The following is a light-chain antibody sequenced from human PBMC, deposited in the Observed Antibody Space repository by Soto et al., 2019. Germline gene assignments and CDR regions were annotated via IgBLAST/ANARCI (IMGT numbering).Light chain of an antibody. CDR1: QGISSY. Sequence: IQLTQSPSSLSASVGDRVTITCRASQGISSYLAWYQQKPGKVPKLLIYGASTLQSGVPSRFSGSGSGTYFTLTISSLQPEDFAAYYCQQLNSYPVTFGPGTKVDIK. CDR2: GAS. V-gene: IGKV1-9*01. J-gene: IGKJ3*01. CDR3: QQLNSYPVT.